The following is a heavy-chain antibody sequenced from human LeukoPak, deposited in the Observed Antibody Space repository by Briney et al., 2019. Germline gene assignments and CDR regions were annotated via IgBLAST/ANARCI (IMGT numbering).Heavy chain of an antibody. CDR3: ARVSCTGGSCKPYSYYDMDV. CDR1: GFTFSFSTYG. CDR2: IWYDGSDK. J-gene: IGHJ6*02. V-gene: IGHV3-33*01. Sequence: GRSLRLSCAASGFTFSFSTYGMHWVRQAPGKGLEWVAIIWYDGSDKYYADSVKGRFTISRDNSKNTLYLQMNSLRAEDTAVYYCARVSCTGGSCKPYSYYDMDVWGQGTTVTVSS. D-gene: IGHD2-15*01.